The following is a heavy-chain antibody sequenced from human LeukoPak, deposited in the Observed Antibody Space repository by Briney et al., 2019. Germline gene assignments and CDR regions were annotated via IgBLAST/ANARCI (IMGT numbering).Heavy chain of an antibody. CDR1: GYTFTGYY. D-gene: IGHD3-22*01. V-gene: IGHV1-2*02. Sequence: ASVKVSCKASGYTFTGYYMHWVRQAPGQGLEWMGWINPNSGGTNYAQKFQGRVTKTRDTSISTAYMELSRLRSDDTAVYYCARGARSTNSGYYNIDHWGQGTLVTVSS. J-gene: IGHJ4*02. CDR2: INPNSGGT. CDR3: ARGARSTNSGYYNIDH.